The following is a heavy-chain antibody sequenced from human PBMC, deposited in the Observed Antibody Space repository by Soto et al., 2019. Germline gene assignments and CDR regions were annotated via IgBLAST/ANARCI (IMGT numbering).Heavy chain of an antibody. D-gene: IGHD3-3*01. CDR3: ARDPRSFWSGYQYYFDY. J-gene: IGHJ4*02. Sequence: GASVKVSCKASGYTFTSYGISWVRQAPGQGLEWMGWISAYNGNTNYAQKLQGRVTMTTDTSTSTAYMELRSLRSDDTAVCYCARDPRSFWSGYQYYFDYWGQGTLVTVSS. CDR1: GYTFTSYG. CDR2: ISAYNGNT. V-gene: IGHV1-18*01.